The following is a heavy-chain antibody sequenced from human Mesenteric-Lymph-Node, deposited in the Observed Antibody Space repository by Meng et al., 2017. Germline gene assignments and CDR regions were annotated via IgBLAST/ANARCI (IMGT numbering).Heavy chain of an antibody. V-gene: IGHV3-21*01. CDR3: ARASYDYVWGSYRYDAFDI. CDR1: GFTFSSYS. Sequence: GESLKISCAASGFTFSSYSMNWVRQAPGKGLEWVSSISSSSSYIYYADSVKGRFTISRDNAKNSLYLQMNSLRAEDTAVYYCARASYDYVWGSYRYDAFDIWGQGTMVTVSS. J-gene: IGHJ3*02. CDR2: ISSSSSYI. D-gene: IGHD3-16*02.